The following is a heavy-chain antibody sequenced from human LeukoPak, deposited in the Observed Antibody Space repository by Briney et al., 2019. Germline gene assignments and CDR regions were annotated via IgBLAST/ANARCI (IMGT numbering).Heavy chain of an antibody. CDR2: IYYSGST. Sequence: SETLSLTCTVSGGSISSYYWSWIRQPPGKGLEWIGYIYYSGSTNYNPSLKSRVTISVDTSKNQFSLKLRSVTAADTAVYYCARMHYYVSGTYPPFWFDPWGQGTLVTVSS. CDR1: GGSISSYY. J-gene: IGHJ5*02. D-gene: IGHD3-10*01. V-gene: IGHV4-59*08. CDR3: ARMHYYVSGTYPPFWFDP.